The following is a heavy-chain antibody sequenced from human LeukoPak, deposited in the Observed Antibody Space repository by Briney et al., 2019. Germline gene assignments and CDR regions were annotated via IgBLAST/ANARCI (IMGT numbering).Heavy chain of an antibody. Sequence: GASVRVSCKSSGFPFTHHGITWVRQAPGQGLEWMGWISGYNGDTNYAQKFQGRVTLTTDTSTSTAYMELRSLRSDDTAVYYCARDPTNTSGRYAYFDYWGQGTLVTVSS. D-gene: IGHD6-19*01. CDR3: ARDPTNTSGRYAYFDY. J-gene: IGHJ4*02. CDR1: GFPFTHHG. V-gene: IGHV1-18*01. CDR2: ISGYNGDT.